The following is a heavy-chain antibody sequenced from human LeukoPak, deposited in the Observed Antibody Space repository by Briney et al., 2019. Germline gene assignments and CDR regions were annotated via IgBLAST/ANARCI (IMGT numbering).Heavy chain of an antibody. J-gene: IGHJ4*02. V-gene: IGHV3-11*01. Sequence: GGFLRLSCAASGFTFSDYYMSWIRQAPGKGLEWVSYISSSGSTIYYADSVKGRFTISRDNAKNSLYLQMNSLRAEDTAVYYCAREPHYYDSSGYYPYYFDYWGQGTLVTVSS. CDR2: ISSSGSTI. D-gene: IGHD3-22*01. CDR1: GFTFSDYY. CDR3: AREPHYYDSSGYYPYYFDY.